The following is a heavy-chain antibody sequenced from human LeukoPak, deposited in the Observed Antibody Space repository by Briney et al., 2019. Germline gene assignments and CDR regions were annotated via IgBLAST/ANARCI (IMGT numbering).Heavy chain of an antibody. CDR2: IDHGGST. V-gene: IGHV4-59*01. CDR3: ARLKATVSIHAYFDS. J-gene: IGHJ4*02. Sequence: SETLSLTCTVSGGSFSSYYWTWIRQPPGKGLEWIGYIDHGGSTNYNPSLRSRVSISSDTSKIQFSLELTSVTAADTAVYYCARLKATVSIHAYFDSWGQGALVTVSS. CDR1: GGSFSSYY. D-gene: IGHD4-17*01.